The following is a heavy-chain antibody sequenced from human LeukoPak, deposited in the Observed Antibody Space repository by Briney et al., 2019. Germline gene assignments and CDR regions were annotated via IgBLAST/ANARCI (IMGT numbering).Heavy chain of an antibody. CDR1: GGSFSGYY. CDR3: ARQVRGDYACDY. Sequence: SETLSLTCAVYGGSFSGYYWSWIRQPPGKGLEWIGEINHSGSTNYNPSLKSRVTISVDTSKNQFSLKLSSVTAADTAVYYCARQVRGDYACDYWGQGTLVTVSS. J-gene: IGHJ4*02. V-gene: IGHV4-34*01. D-gene: IGHD4-17*01. CDR2: INHSGST.